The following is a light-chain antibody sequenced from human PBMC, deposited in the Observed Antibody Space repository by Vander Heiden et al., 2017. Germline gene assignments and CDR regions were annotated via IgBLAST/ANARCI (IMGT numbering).Light chain of an antibody. CDR2: AAS. J-gene: IGKJ2*01. CDR3: LHYHNFPHT. V-gene: IGKV1D-8*01. Sequence: VIWMTQSPSLVSASTGDRVTISCRMSQDISRHLAWFQQKPGKPPELLIYAASTLQSGVPSRFSGGGSGTDFSLTISPLQSEDFATYFCLHYHNFPHTFGQGTRVEIK. CDR1: QDISRH.